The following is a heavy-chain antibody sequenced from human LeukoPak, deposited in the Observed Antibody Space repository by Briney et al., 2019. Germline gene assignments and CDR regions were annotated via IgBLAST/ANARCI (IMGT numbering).Heavy chain of an antibody. V-gene: IGHV1-2*02. CDR2: INPNSGGT. J-gene: IGHJ5*02. Sequence: GASMKVSCKASGYTFTGYYMHWVRQAPGQGLEWMGWINPNSGGTNYAQKFQGRVTMTRDTSISTAYMELSRLRSDDTAVYYCARDRGYDSSGYYYKKYNWFDPWGQGTLVTVSS. CDR1: GYTFTGYY. CDR3: ARDRGYDSSGYYYKKYNWFDP. D-gene: IGHD3-22*01.